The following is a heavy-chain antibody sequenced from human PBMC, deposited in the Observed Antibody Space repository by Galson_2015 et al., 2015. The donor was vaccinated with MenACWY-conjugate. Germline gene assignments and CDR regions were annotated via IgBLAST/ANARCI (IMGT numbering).Heavy chain of an antibody. Sequence: SLRLSCAAPGFTFWSYSMHWLRQAPGKGLEWVALVSYDSRNIYYAASVKGRFTISRDNSMNTLFLQMNNLRAEDTAVYYCARDRPFGAGISGDFDYWGRGTLVTVSS. V-gene: IGHV3-30*04. D-gene: IGHD3-10*01. CDR3: ARDRPFGAGISGDFDY. CDR1: GFTFWSYS. CDR2: VSYDSRNI. J-gene: IGHJ4*02.